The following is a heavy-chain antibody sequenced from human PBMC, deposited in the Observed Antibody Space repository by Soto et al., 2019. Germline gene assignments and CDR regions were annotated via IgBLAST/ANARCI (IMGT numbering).Heavy chain of an antibody. D-gene: IGHD2-2*01. CDR2: IYYSGST. V-gene: IGHV4-39*01. Sequence: PSETLSLTXTVSGGSISSSSYYWGWIRQPPGKGLEWIGSIYYSGSTYYNPSLKSRVTISVDTSKNQFSLKLSSVTAADTAVYYCLRVPAAREYYFDYWGQGTLVTVSS. CDR1: GGSISSSSYY. J-gene: IGHJ4*02. CDR3: LRVPAAREYYFDY.